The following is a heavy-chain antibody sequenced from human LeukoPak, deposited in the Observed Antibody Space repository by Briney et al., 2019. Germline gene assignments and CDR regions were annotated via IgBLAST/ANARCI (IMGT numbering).Heavy chain of an antibody. Sequence: GASVKVSCKASGYTFTTYTIHWVRQAPGQRLEWMGWINAGNGNTKYSQEFQDRVTITRDTSVSTAYMELSSLRSEDMAVYYCARAQRIVDPWGQGTLVTVSS. CDR2: INAGNGNT. CDR1: GYTFTTYT. CDR3: ARAQRIVDP. J-gene: IGHJ5*02. V-gene: IGHV1-3*03. D-gene: IGHD3-22*01.